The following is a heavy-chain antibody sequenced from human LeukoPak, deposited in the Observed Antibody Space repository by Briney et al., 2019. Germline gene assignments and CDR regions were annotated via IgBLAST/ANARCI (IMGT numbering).Heavy chain of an antibody. J-gene: IGHJ5*02. V-gene: IGHV1-69*04. CDR1: GGTFRSYA. CDR2: IIPIFGIA. D-gene: IGHD6-13*01. Sequence: ASVKVSCKASGGTFRSYAISWVRQAPGQGLEWMGRIIPIFGIANYAQKFQGRVTITADKSTSTAYMELSSLRSEDTAVYYCARDPNIAAAGTNWFDPWGQGTLVTVSS. CDR3: ARDPNIAAAGTNWFDP.